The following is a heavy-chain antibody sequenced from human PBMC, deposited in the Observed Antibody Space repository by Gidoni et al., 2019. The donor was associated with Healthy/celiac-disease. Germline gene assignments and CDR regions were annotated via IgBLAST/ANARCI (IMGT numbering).Heavy chain of an antibody. CDR2: INHSGST. J-gene: IGHJ5*02. V-gene: IGHV4-34*01. D-gene: IGHD6-13*01. CDR3: ARGTEIAAAGTVWFDP. CDR1: GGSFSGYY. Sequence: QVQLQQWGAGLVKPSETLSLTCAVYGGSFSGYYWSWIRQPPGKGREWIGEINHSGSTNYNPSLKSRVTISVDTSKNQFSLKLSSVTAADTAVYYCARGTEIAAAGTVWFDPWGQGTLVTVSS.